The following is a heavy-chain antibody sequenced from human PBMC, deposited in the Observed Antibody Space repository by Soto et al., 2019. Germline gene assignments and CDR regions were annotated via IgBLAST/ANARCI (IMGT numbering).Heavy chain of an antibody. CDR3: ARRGYSYGYVDY. V-gene: IGHV1-18*01. Sequence: EASVKVSCKASGYTFTSYGVSWVRQAPGQGLEWMGWISAYNGNTKYAQKFQGRVTMTRDTSTSTVYMELSSLRSEDTAVYYCARRGYSYGYVDYWGLGTLVTVS. D-gene: IGHD5-18*01. CDR2: ISAYNGNT. J-gene: IGHJ4*02. CDR1: GYTFTSYG.